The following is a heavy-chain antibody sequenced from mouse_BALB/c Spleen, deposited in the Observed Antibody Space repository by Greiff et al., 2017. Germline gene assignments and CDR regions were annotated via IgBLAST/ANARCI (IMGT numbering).Heavy chain of an antibody. CDR1: GFTFSSYT. CDR3: TRDPYDYDWFAY. J-gene: IGHJ3*01. D-gene: IGHD2-4*01. Sequence: EVQRVESGGGLVKPGGSLKLSCAASGFTFSSYTMSWVRQTPEKRLEWVATISSGGSYTYYPDSVKGRFTISRDNAKNTLYLQMSSLKSEDTAMYYCTRDPYDYDWFAYWGQGTLVTVSA. V-gene: IGHV5-6-4*01. CDR2: ISSGGSYT.